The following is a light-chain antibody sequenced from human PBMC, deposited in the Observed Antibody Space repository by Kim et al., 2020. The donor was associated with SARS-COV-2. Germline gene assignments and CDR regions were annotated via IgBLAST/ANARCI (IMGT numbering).Light chain of an antibody. CDR1: ESVSTY. Sequence: AYVGDRVSITGRAIESVSTYLNWYEHKPGKAPSLLIYAASHLQRGVPSRFTASGSATDFTLTITSLQPEDVATYYCQQSYDTPTTFGQGTKVDIK. CDR2: AAS. J-gene: IGKJ1*01. CDR3: QQSYDTPTT. V-gene: IGKV1-39*01.